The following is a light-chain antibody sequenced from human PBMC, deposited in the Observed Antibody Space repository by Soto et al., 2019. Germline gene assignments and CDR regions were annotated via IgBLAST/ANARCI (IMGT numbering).Light chain of an antibody. J-gene: IGKJ2*01. CDR3: QHHFNWPPFA. V-gene: IGKV3-15*01. Sequence: IVMTQSPATLSVSPGDRATLSCRASQSVGSSLAWYQQKPGQAPRLLIYHASTRATAVTARFSGSGSGTEFTLTISSLQSEDFSVYYCQHHFNWPPFAFGPWTKLEI. CDR2: HAS. CDR1: QSVGSS.